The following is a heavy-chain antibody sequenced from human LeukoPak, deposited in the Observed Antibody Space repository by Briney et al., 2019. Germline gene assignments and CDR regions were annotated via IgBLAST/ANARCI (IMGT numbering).Heavy chain of an antibody. J-gene: IGHJ6*02. CDR2: IWYDGSNK. CDR1: GFTFSSYG. D-gene: IGHD2-2*01. Sequence: GGSLRLSCAASGFTFSSYGMHWVRQAPGKGLEWVAVIWYDGSNKYYADSVKGRFTISRDNSKNTLYLQMNSLRAEDTAVYYCARDSVAVSGIVVVPAAMGYYYYGMDVWGQGTTVTVSS. V-gene: IGHV3-33*01. CDR3: ARDSVAVSGIVVVPAAMGYYYYGMDV.